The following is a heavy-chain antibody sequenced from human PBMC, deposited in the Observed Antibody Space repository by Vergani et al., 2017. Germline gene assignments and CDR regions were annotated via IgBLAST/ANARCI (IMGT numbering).Heavy chain of an antibody. J-gene: IGHJ4*02. V-gene: IGHV3-23*01. D-gene: IGHD3-9*01. CDR2: ISGSGGST. CDR1: GFTFSSYA. CDR3: AKGRYDILTGYYTFFDY. Sequence: EVQLLESGGGLVQPGGSLRLSCAASGFTFSSYAMSWVRQAPGKGLEWVSAISGSGGSTYYADSVKGRFTISRDNSKNTLYLQMNSLRAEDTAVYYCAKGRYDILTGYYTFFDYWGQGTLVTVSS.